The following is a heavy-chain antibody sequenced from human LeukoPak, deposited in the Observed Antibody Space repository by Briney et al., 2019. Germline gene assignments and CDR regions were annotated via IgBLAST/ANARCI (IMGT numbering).Heavy chain of an antibody. CDR1: GFTFSSFA. J-gene: IGHJ4*02. CDR3: ARDLELGSDY. D-gene: IGHD1-7*01. CDR2: ISSSSSYI. V-gene: IGHV3-21*01. Sequence: GGSLRLSCTASGFTFSSFALSWVRQAPGKGLEWVSSISSSSSYIYYADSVKGRFTISRDNAKNSLYLQMNSLRAEDTAVYYCARDLELGSDYWGQGTLVTVSS.